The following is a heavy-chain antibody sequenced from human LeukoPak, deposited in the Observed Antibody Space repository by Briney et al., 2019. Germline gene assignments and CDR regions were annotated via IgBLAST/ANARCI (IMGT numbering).Heavy chain of an antibody. D-gene: IGHD6-19*01. Sequence: GESLKISCKGSGYSFPNYWIGWVRQMPGKGLEWMGVIYPGDSDTRYSPSFQGQVTISVDKSIRTAYLQWSSLKASDTAMYYCARSAGYYSSGWYRDYWGQGTLVTVSS. CDR3: ARSAGYYSSGWYRDY. CDR2: IYPGDSDT. V-gene: IGHV5-51*01. J-gene: IGHJ4*02. CDR1: GYSFPNYW.